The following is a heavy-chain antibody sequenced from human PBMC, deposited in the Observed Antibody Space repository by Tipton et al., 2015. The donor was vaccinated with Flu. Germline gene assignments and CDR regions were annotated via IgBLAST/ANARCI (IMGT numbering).Heavy chain of an antibody. Sequence: SLRLSCAASGFTFSSYSMNWVRQAPGKGLEWVSSISSSSSYIYYADSVKGRFTISRDNAKNSLYLQMNSLRAEDTAVYYCAKSPRFYDILTGYYYYYYMDVWGKGTTVTVSS. CDR2: ISSSSSYI. D-gene: IGHD3-9*01. CDR1: GFTFSSYS. J-gene: IGHJ6*03. CDR3: AKSPRFYDILTGYYYYYYMDV. V-gene: IGHV3-21*04.